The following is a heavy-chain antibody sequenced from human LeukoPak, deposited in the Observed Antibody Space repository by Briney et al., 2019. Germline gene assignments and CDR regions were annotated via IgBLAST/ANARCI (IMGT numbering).Heavy chain of an antibody. CDR2: IYYSGST. V-gene: IGHV4-59*01. J-gene: IGHJ6*03. D-gene: IGHD6-19*01. CDR3: ARAWGGDSSGWYWPNYYYYYYMDV. CDR1: GGSISSYY. Sequence: SETLSLTCTVSGGSISSYYWSWIRQPPGKGLEWIGYIYYSGSTNYNPSLKSRVTISVDTSKNQFSLKLSSVTAADTAVYYCARAWGGDSSGWYWPNYYYYYYMDVWGKGTTVTISS.